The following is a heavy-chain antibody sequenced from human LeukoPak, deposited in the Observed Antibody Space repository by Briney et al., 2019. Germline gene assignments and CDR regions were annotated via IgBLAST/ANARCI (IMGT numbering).Heavy chain of an antibody. CDR3: AELGITMIGGV. J-gene: IGHJ6*04. V-gene: IGHV3-23*01. CDR2: ISASGGST. D-gene: IGHD3-10*02. CDR1: GFTFSSYA. Sequence: GGSLRLSCAASGFTFSSYAMTWVRQAPGKGLEWVSAISASGGSTNYADSVKGRFTISRDNAKNSLYLQMNSLRAEDTAVYYCAELGITMIGGVWGKGTTVTISS.